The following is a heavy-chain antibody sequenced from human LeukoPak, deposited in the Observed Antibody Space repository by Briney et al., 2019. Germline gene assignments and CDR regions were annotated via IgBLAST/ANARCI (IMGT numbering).Heavy chain of an antibody. CDR1: GFTFSSYG. D-gene: IGHD6-13*01. Sequence: GRSLRLSCAASGFTFSSYGMRWVRQAPGKGLEWVAVISYDGSNKYYADSVKGRFTISRDNSKNTLYLQMNSLRAEDTAVYYCAKPPATCHSSSPCWGQGTLVTVSS. CDR2: ISYDGSNK. V-gene: IGHV3-30*18. CDR3: AKPPATCHSSSPC. J-gene: IGHJ4*02.